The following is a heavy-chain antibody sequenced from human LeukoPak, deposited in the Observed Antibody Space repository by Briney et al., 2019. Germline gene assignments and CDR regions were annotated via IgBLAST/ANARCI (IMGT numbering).Heavy chain of an antibody. CDR3: ARFSDTAMVIDY. CDR2: ISSSSSYI. V-gene: IGHV3-21*01. CDR1: GFTFSSYS. J-gene: IGHJ4*02. D-gene: IGHD5-18*01. Sequence: GGSLRLSCAASGFTFSSYSMNWVRQAPGKGLEWVSSISSSSSYIYYANSVKGRFTISRDNAKNSLYLQMNSLRAEDTAVYYCARFSDTAMVIDYWGQGTLVTVSS.